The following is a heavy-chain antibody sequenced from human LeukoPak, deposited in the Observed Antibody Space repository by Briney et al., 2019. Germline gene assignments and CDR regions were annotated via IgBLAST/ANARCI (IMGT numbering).Heavy chain of an antibody. Sequence: PGGSLRLSCAASGFTFSSYWMSWVRQAPGKGLEWVAIIKQDGSEKYYVDSVKGRFTISRDNAKNSLYLQMNSLRAEDTAVYYCAREVPLYCSGGSCYRLGAFDIWGQGTMVTVSS. CDR3: AREVPLYCSGGSCYRLGAFDI. CDR1: GFTFSSYW. V-gene: IGHV3-7*01. D-gene: IGHD2-15*01. J-gene: IGHJ3*02. CDR2: IKQDGSEK.